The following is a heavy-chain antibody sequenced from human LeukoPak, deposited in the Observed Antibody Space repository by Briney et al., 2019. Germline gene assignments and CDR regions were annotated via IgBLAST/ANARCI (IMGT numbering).Heavy chain of an antibody. CDR1: GYTLTELS. D-gene: IGHD3-10*01. CDR2: FDPEDGET. V-gene: IGHV1-24*01. J-gene: IGHJ4*02. CDR3: ATGFLWFGELFHY. Sequence: ASVKVSCKVSGYTLTELSMHWVRQAPGKGLEWLGGFDPEDGETIYAQKFQGRVTMTEDTSTDTAYMELSSLRSEDTAVYYCATGFLWFGELFHYWGQGTLVTVSS.